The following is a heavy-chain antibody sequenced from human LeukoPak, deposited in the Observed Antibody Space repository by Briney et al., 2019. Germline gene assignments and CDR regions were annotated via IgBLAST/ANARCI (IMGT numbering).Heavy chain of an antibody. CDR1: GGSISSGSYY. CDR2: IYTSGST. V-gene: IGHV4-61*02. D-gene: IGHD3-9*01. Sequence: SETLSLTCTVSGGSISSGSYYWSWIRQPAGKGLEWIGRIYTSGSTNYNPSLKSRVTISVDTSKNQFSLKLSSVTAADTAVYYCASNARDILTGYFYHYYYMDVWGKGTTVTVSS. J-gene: IGHJ6*03. CDR3: ASNARDILTGYFYHYYYMDV.